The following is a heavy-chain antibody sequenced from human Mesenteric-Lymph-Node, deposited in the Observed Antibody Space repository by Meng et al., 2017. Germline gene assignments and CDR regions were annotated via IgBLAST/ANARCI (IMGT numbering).Heavy chain of an antibody. CDR3: ARLTYYYDSRYYYGMDV. Sequence: ESLKISCAASGFTFSSYAMSWVRQPPGKGLEWIGSIYYSGSTYYNPSLKSRVTISVDTSKNQFSLKLSSVTAADTAVYYCARLTYYYDSRYYYGMDVWGQGTTVTVSS. CDR1: GFTFSSYA. CDR2: IYYSGST. J-gene: IGHJ6*02. V-gene: IGHV4-38-2*01. D-gene: IGHD3-22*01.